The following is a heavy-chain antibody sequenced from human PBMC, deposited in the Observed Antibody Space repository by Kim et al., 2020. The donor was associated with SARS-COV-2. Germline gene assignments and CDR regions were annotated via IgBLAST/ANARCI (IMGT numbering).Heavy chain of an antibody. CDR1: GGSISSGGYY. CDR2: IYYSGST. D-gene: IGHD3-22*01. CDR3: ARDTLSGYGLDY. J-gene: IGHJ4*02. Sequence: SETLSLTCTVSGGSISSGGYYWSWIRQHPGKGLEWIGYIYYSGSTYYNPSLKSRVTISVDTSKNQFSLKLSSVTAADTAVYYCARDTLSGYGLDYWGQGTLATVSS. V-gene: IGHV4-31*03.